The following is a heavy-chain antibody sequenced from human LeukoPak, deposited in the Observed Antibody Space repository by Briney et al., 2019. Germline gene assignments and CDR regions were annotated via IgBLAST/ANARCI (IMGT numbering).Heavy chain of an antibody. CDR2: IYSGGST. D-gene: IGHD5-18*01. CDR3: MTAAGYNFGQY. Sequence: GGSLRLSCAASGFTVSSNYMSWVRQAPGKGLEWVSVIYSGGSTYYADSVKGRFTISRDNSKNTLYLQMNSLRAEDTAIYYCMTAAGYNFGQYWGQGTLVTVSS. V-gene: IGHV3-53*01. J-gene: IGHJ4*02. CDR1: GFTVSSNY.